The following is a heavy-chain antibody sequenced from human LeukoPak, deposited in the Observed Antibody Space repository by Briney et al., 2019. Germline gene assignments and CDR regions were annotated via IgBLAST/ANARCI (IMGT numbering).Heavy chain of an antibody. Sequence: SVKVSCKASGGTFSNYAISWVRQAPGQGLGWMGGIIPIFGTANYAQKFQGRVTITADKSTSTAYMELSSLRSEDTAVYDCARADYANGEDYWGQGTLVTVSS. CDR3: ARADYANGEDY. CDR2: IIPIFGTA. V-gene: IGHV1-69*06. J-gene: IGHJ4*02. CDR1: GGTFSNYA. D-gene: IGHD3-10*01.